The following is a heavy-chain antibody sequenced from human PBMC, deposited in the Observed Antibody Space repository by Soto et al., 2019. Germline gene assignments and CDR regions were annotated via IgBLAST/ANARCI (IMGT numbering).Heavy chain of an antibody. D-gene: IGHD2-8*01. CDR3: AREVGYCTNGVCSYYYYGMDV. Sequence: ASVKVSCKASGGTFSSYAISWVRQAPGQGLEWMGGIIPIFGTANYAQKFQGRVTITADESTSTAYMELSSLRSEDTAVYYCAREVGYCTNGVCSYYYYGMDVWGQGTTVTVSS. J-gene: IGHJ6*02. CDR2: IIPIFGTA. V-gene: IGHV1-69*13. CDR1: GGTFSSYA.